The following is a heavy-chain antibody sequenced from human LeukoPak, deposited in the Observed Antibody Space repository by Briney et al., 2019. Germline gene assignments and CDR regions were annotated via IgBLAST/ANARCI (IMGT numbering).Heavy chain of an antibody. CDR3: VKDGGDYGENGWFDP. Sequence: GGSLRLSCSASGFTFSTYAMHWVRHAPGKGLECVSVISNDGRRIFYADSVKGRFPISRDNSKNTLYLQVSSLRAEDTAVYYCVKDGGDYGENGWFDPWGQGTLVTVSS. CDR2: ISNDGRRI. V-gene: IGHV3-64D*09. CDR1: GFTFSTYA. D-gene: IGHD4-17*01. J-gene: IGHJ5*02.